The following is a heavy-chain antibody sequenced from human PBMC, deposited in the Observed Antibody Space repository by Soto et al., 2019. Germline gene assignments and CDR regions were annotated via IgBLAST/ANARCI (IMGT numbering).Heavy chain of an antibody. D-gene: IGHD4-17*01. V-gene: IGHV3-23*01. CDR3: AKDRDYGDYEGNFEDY. CDR1: GFTFSSYA. Sequence: EVQLLESGGGLVQPGGSLRLSCAASGFTFSSYAMSWVRQAPGKGLEWVSAISGSGGSTYYADSVKDRLTISRDNSKNTLYLQMNSLRAEDTAVYYCAKDRDYGDYEGNFEDYWGQGTLVTVSS. J-gene: IGHJ4*02. CDR2: ISGSGGST.